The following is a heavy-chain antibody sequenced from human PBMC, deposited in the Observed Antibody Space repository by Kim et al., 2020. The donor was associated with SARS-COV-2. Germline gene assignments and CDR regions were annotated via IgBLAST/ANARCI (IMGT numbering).Heavy chain of an antibody. Sequence: ADSVKGRFTISRDNAKNSLYLQMNSLRAEDTAVYYCARLGSGSYSQYLDYWGQGTLVTVSS. D-gene: IGHD3-10*01. V-gene: IGHV3-21*01. J-gene: IGHJ4*02. CDR3: ARLGSGSYSQYLDY.